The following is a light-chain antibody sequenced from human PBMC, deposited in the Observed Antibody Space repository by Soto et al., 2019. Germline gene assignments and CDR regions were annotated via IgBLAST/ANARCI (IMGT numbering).Light chain of an antibody. V-gene: IGKV1-9*01. Sequence: LTHAPSAQCLSLGGRGTITRRASQGISGYVAWCHQKTGKAPKLLVYAASTLQSGVPSRFSGGGAGTEFILTTTSLLAHQSPPYYCSAHNSYSAPTSAPGTRLEIK. CDR3: SAHNSYSAPT. CDR1: QGISGY. CDR2: AAS. J-gene: IGKJ5*01.